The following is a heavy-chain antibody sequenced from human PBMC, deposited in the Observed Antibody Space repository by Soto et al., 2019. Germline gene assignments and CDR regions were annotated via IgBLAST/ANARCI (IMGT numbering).Heavy chain of an antibody. CDR3: ARGMYGSGSYYIGDAFDM. CDR1: GFTVSYNY. CDR2: IYRGGDT. D-gene: IGHD3-10*01. J-gene: IGHJ3*02. Sequence: GGSLRLSCAVSGFTVSYNYMSWVRQAPGKGLEWVSVIYRGGDTFYADSVKGRFTISRDNSKNTLYLQMNSLRAEDTAVYYCARGMYGSGSYYIGDAFDMWGQGTMVTVSS. V-gene: IGHV3-53*01.